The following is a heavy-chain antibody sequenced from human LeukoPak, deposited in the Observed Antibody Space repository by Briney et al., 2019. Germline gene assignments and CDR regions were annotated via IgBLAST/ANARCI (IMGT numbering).Heavy chain of an antibody. D-gene: IGHD3-10*01. Sequence: ASVKVSCKASGYTFTSYFMHWMRQAPGQGPEWMGIINPRGGSTEYSHKFQGRLTMTSDTSTSTVYMELNSLRSEDTAVYYCARGNFYDNKGYSPELRYWGQGTLVTVSS. CDR3: ARGNFYDNKGYSPELRY. J-gene: IGHJ4*02. V-gene: IGHV1-46*01. CDR1: GYTFTSYF. CDR2: INPRGGST.